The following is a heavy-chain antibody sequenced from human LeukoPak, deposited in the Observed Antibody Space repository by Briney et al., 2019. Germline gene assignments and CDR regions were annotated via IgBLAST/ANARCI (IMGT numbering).Heavy chain of an antibody. J-gene: IGHJ3*02. V-gene: IGHV4-4*07. CDR1: GGSISSYY. Sequence: SETLSLTCTVSGGSISSYYWSWIRQPAGKGLEWIGRISTSGSTNYNPSLKSRVTMSVDTSKNQFSLKLSSVTAADTAVYYCARVIGQWLVVGAFDIWGQGTVVTVSS. D-gene: IGHD6-19*01. CDR3: ARVIGQWLVVGAFDI. CDR2: ISTSGST.